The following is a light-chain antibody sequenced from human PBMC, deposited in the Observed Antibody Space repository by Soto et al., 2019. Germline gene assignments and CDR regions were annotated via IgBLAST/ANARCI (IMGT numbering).Light chain of an antibody. CDR3: QVWDSSSTHPV. CDR2: DDN. Sequence: SSELTQPPSVSVAPGLTATITCGGDNIAHKNVHWYQLKPGQAPVLVVYDDNDRPSGIPERFSGSNSGNTATLTISRVEAGDEADYCCQVWDSSSTHPVFGGGTKLTVL. CDR1: NIAHKN. J-gene: IGLJ2*01. V-gene: IGLV3-21*02.